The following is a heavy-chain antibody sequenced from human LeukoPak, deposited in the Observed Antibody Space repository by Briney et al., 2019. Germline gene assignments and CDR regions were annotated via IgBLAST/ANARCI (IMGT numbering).Heavy chain of an antibody. CDR3: AKEVAVAPDP. Sequence: GGSLRLSCAASGFTFSSYAMHWVRQAPGKGLEWVAVISYDGSNKYYADSVKGRFTISRDNSKNTLYLQMNSLRAEDTAVYYCAKEVAVAPDPWGQGTLVTVSS. CDR2: ISYDGSNK. D-gene: IGHD6-19*01. CDR1: GFTFSSYA. V-gene: IGHV3-30-3*01. J-gene: IGHJ5*02.